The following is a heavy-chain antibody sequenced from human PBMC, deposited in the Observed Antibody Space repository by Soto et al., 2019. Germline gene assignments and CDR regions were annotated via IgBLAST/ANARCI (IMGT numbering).Heavy chain of an antibody. D-gene: IGHD2-15*01. CDR2: ISGSGGST. CDR3: AREPGGSYAFDI. CDR1: GFTFSSYA. J-gene: IGHJ3*02. V-gene: IGHV3-23*01. Sequence: GGSLRLSCAASGFTFSSYAMSWVRQAPGKGLEWVSAISGSGGSTYYADSVKGRSTISRDNSKNTLYLQMNSLRAEDTAVYYCAREPGGSYAFDIWGQGTMVTVSS.